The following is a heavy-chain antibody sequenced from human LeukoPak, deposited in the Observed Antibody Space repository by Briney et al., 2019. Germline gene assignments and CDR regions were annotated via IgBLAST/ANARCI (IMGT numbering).Heavy chain of an antibody. CDR2: IYSGGST. J-gene: IGHJ5*02. D-gene: IGHD2-15*01. V-gene: IGHV3-53*01. CDR1: GFTVSSNY. CDR3: ARDGGCSGGSCYPGGWFDP. Sequence: GGSLRLSCAASGFTVSSNYMSWVRQAPGKGLEWVSVIYSGGSTHYADSVKGRFTISRDNSKNTLYLQMNSLRAEDTAVYYCARDGGCSGGSCYPGGWFDPWGQGTLVTVSS.